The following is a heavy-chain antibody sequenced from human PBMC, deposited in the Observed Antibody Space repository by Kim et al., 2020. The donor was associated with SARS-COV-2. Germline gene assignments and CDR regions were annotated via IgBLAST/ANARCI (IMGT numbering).Heavy chain of an antibody. D-gene: IGHD3-22*01. CDR1: GGSFSGYY. CDR2: INHSGST. V-gene: IGHV4-34*01. CDR3: ARATKYYYDSSGYRPKTRRRGGGFGY. J-gene: IGHJ4*02. Sequence: SQTLSLTCAVYGGSFSGYYWSRIRQPPGKGLEWIGEINHSGSTNYNPSLKSRVTISVDTSKNQFSLKLSSVTAADTAVYYCARATKYYYDSSGYRPKTRRRGGGFGYWGQGTLVTVSS.